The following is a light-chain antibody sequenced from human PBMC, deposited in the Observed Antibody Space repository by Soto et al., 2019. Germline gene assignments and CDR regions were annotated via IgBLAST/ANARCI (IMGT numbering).Light chain of an antibody. CDR3: YSFAGSTTFSYV. Sequence: QSALTQPASVSGSPGQSITISCTGTTNDVGDYNYVAWYQQHSGKVPRLMIYEVSNRPPGVSYRFSGSKSGNTASLTISGLQTEDEADYYCYSFAGSTTFSYVFGPGTKLTVL. CDR2: EVS. J-gene: IGLJ1*01. V-gene: IGLV2-14*01. CDR1: TNDVGDYNY.